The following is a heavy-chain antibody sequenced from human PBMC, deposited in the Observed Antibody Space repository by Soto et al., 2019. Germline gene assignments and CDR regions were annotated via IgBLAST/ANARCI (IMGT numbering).Heavy chain of an antibody. Sequence: SETLSLTCTVSGGSISSYYWIWIRQPRVNGLEFIGYIYYIFSTNYNPSLKSRFTISLYTSKNHFSLKLSSLTAADTAVYYCARTIVVVVAATHWFDPWGQGTLVTVS. CDR1: GGSISSYY. V-gene: IGHV4-59*01. CDR2: IYYIFST. J-gene: IGHJ5*02. D-gene: IGHD2-15*01. CDR3: ARTIVVVVAATHWFDP.